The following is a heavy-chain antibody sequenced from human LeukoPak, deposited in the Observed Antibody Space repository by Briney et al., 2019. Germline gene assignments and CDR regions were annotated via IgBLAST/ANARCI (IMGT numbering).Heavy chain of an antibody. CDR1: AFTSTSYW. J-gene: IGHJ4*02. CDR2: IKEDGSEK. Sequence: GGSLRLSCAASAFTSTSYWMSWVRQAPGKGLEWVANIKEDGSEKNYVDSVKGRFTISRDNAKKSLYLQMNSLRAEDTAVYYCARNGYDFWSGYIYYLDYWGQGTLVTVSS. V-gene: IGHV3-7*01. D-gene: IGHD3-3*01. CDR3: ARNGYDFWSGYIYYLDY.